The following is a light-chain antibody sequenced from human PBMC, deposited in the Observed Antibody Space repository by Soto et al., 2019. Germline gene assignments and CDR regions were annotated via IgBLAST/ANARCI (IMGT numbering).Light chain of an antibody. CDR3: NSYTSSSTV. Sequence: QSALXQPASVSGSPGQSITISCTGTSSDVGGYNYVSWYQQHPGKAPKLMIYDVSNRPSGVSNRFSGSKSGNTASLTISGLQAEDEADYYCNSYTSSSTVFGTGTKVTVL. CDR1: SSDVGGYNY. V-gene: IGLV2-14*01. CDR2: DVS. J-gene: IGLJ1*01.